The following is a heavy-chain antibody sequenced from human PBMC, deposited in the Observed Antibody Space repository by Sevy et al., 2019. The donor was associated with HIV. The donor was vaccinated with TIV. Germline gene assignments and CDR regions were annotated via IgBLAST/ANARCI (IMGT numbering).Heavy chain of an antibody. J-gene: IGHJ6*02. CDR1: GFTVSSNY. CDR2: IYSGGST. CDR3: ARDLIRNYYDSSGYYYVYYGMDV. D-gene: IGHD3-22*01. V-gene: IGHV3-66*01. Sequence: GRSLRLSCAASGFTVSSNYMSWVRQAPGKGLEWVSVIYSGGSTYYADSVKGRFTISRDNSKNTLYLQMNSLRAEDTAVYYCARDLIRNYYDSSGYYYVYYGMDVWGQGTTVTVS.